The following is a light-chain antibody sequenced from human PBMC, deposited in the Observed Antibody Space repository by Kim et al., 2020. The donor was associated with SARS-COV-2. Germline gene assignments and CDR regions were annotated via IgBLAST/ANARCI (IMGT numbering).Light chain of an antibody. CDR2: AAS. Sequence: EIVLTQSPGTLSSSPGERVTLSCRASESVSNNYLAWYQQRPGQSPRLLIYAASARATSVADRFSGGGSGTDFTLTINRLEPEDFAVYYCQQFGGSLTFGQGTKLEI. CDR1: ESVSNNY. CDR3: QQFGGSLT. V-gene: IGKV3-20*01. J-gene: IGKJ2*01.